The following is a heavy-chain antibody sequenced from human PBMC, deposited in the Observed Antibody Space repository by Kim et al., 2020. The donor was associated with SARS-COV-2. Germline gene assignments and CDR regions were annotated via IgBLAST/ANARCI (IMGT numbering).Heavy chain of an antibody. CDR1: GFTFSDYY. J-gene: IGHJ4*02. V-gene: IGHV3-11*05. CDR3: ARDRGSYSSYYFDY. D-gene: IGHD1-26*01. CDR2: ISSSSSYT. Sequence: GGSLRLSCAASGFTFSDYYMSWIRQAPGKGLEWVSYISSSSSYTNYADSVKGRFTISRDNAKNSLYLQMNSLRAEDTAVYYCARDRGSYSSYYFDYWGQGTLVTVSS.